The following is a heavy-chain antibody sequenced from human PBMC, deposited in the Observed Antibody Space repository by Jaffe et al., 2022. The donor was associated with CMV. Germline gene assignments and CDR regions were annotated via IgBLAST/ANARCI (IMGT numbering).Heavy chain of an antibody. CDR3: AHRPVFLSSGYYETPDAFDI. Sequence: QITLKESGPTLVKPTQTLTLTCTFSGFSLSTSGVGVGWIRQPPGKALEWLALIYWNDDKRYSPSLKSRLTITKDTSKNQVVLTMTNMDPVDTATYYCAHRPVFLSSGYYETPDAFDIWGQGTMVTVSS. V-gene: IGHV2-5*01. CDR1: GFSLSTSGVG. CDR2: IYWNDDK. D-gene: IGHD3-22*01. J-gene: IGHJ3*02.